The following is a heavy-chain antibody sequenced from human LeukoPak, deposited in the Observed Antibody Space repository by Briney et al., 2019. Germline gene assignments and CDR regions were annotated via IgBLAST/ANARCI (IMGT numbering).Heavy chain of an antibody. D-gene: IGHD3-10*01. Sequence: GGSLRLSCAASGFTFDDYAMHWVRQAPGKGLEWVSLISGDGGSTYYADSVKGRFTISRDNIKNSLCLQMNSLRTEDTALYYCAKDFSSGTYYPYYYYGMDVWGQGTTVTVSS. CDR1: GFTFDDYA. J-gene: IGHJ6*02. V-gene: IGHV3-43*02. CDR2: ISGDGGST. CDR3: AKDFSSGTYYPYYYYGMDV.